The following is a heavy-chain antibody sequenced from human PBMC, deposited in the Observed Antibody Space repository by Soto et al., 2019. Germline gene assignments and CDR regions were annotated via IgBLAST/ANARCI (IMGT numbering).Heavy chain of an antibody. CDR1: GFTFSSYS. D-gene: IGHD6-19*01. CDR3: ARDPLKGQWLVDY. V-gene: IGHV3-21*01. CDR2: ISSSSSYI. Sequence: PGGSLRLSCAASGFTFSSYSMNWVRQAPGKGPEWVSSISSSSSYIYYADSVKGRFTISRDNAKNSLYLQMNSLRAEDTAVYYCARDPLKGQWLVDYWGQGTLVTVSS. J-gene: IGHJ4*02.